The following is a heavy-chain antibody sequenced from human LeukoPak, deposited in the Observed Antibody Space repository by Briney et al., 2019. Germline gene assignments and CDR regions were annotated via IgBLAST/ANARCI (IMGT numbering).Heavy chain of an antibody. CDR3: ARGTYYYGMDV. V-gene: IGHV4-59*01. CDR2: IYYSGST. CDR1: GVSISSYY. Sequence: SETLSLTCTVSGVSISSYYWSWIRQPPGKGLEWIGYIYYSGSTNYNPSLKNRVTISVDTSKNQFCLKLSSVNAADTAVYYCARGTYYYGMDVWGQGTTVTVSS. D-gene: IGHD3/OR15-3a*01. J-gene: IGHJ6*02.